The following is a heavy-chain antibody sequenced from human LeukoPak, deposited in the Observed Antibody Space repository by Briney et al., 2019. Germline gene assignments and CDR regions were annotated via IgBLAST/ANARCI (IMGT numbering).Heavy chain of an antibody. D-gene: IGHD3-22*01. J-gene: IGHJ4*02. Sequence: RPGGSLRLSCAASGFTFSSYGMSWVRQAPGKGLEWVSAISGSGGSTYYADSVKGRFTISRDNSKNTLYLQMNSLRAEDTAVYYCAKGLGVIVPYDSSGYSEQSFDYWGQGTLVTVSS. CDR3: AKGLGVIVPYDSSGYSEQSFDY. V-gene: IGHV3-23*01. CDR1: GFTFSSYG. CDR2: ISGSGGST.